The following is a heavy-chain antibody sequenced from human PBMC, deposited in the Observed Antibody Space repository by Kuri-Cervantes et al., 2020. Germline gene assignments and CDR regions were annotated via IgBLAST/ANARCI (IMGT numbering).Heavy chain of an antibody. V-gene: IGHV4-59*01. J-gene: IGHJ3*01. CDR2: IYYSGST. CDR1: GGSISSYY. D-gene: IGHD3-10*01. CDR3: AREPPGPGSYLDF. Sequence: SETLSPTCTVSGGSISSYYWNWIRQPPGKGLEWIGYIYYSGSTNYNPSLKSRVTISVDTSKNQFSLRLSSVTAADTAVYYCAREPPGPGSYLDFWGHGSMVTVSS.